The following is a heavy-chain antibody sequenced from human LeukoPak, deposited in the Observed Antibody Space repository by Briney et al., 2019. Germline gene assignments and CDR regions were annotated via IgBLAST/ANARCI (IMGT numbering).Heavy chain of an antibody. D-gene: IGHD2-2*01. J-gene: IGHJ6*03. Sequence: GGSLRLSCAASGFTFSSYWMSWVRQAPGKGLEWVANIKQDGSEKYYVDSVKGRFTISRDNAKNSLYLQMNSLRAEDTAVYYCARDAYVVVPAAPMDYYYMDVWGKGTTVTVSS. CDR3: ARDAYVVVPAAPMDYYYMDV. CDR2: IKQDGSEK. V-gene: IGHV3-7*01. CDR1: GFTFSSYW.